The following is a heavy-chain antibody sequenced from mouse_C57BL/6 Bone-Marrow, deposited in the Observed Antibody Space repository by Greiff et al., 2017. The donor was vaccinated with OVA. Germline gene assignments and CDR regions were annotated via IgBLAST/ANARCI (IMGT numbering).Heavy chain of an antibody. D-gene: IGHD1-1*01. J-gene: IGHJ4*01. CDR2: IYPRSGNT. V-gene: IGHV1-81*01. CDR3: ARSYGSSYDYAMDY. Sequence: QVHVKQSGAELARPGASVKLSCKASGYTFTSYGISWVKQRTGQGLEWIGEIYPRSGNTYYNEKFKGKATLTADKSSSTAYMELRSLTSEDSAVYFCARSYGSSYDYAMDYWGQGTSVTVSS. CDR1: GYTFTSYG.